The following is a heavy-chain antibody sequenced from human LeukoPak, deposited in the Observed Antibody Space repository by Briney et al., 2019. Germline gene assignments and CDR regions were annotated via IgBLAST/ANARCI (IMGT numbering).Heavy chain of an antibody. Sequence: SETLSLTCAVYGGSFSGYYWSWIRQPPGRGLEWIGEINHSGSTNYNPSLKSRVTISVDTSKNQFSLQLNSVTPEDTAVYYCARGMRMEVGWYHQKLNWFDPWGQGTLVTVSS. CDR1: GGSFSGYY. V-gene: IGHV4-34*01. D-gene: IGHD2-15*01. CDR2: INHSGST. CDR3: ARGMRMEVGWYHQKLNWFDP. J-gene: IGHJ5*02.